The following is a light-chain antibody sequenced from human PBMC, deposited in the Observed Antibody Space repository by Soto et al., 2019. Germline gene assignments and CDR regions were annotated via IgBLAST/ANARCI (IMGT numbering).Light chain of an antibody. CDR1: QNINTY. J-gene: IGKJ4*01. CDR2: DAA. Sequence: IQMTQSPYSLSAAVGDRVTIACRASQNINTYLNWYQQKPGKAPKLLMFDAASLQSGVPSRFSGSGSGTDFTLTISSLQPEDFATYYCLQDYNYPLTFGGGTKVDIK. V-gene: IGKV1-6*01. CDR3: LQDYNYPLT.